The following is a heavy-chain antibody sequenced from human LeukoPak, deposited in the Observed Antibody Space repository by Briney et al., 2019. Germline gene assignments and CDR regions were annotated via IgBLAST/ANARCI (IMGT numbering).Heavy chain of an antibody. Sequence: GGSLRLSCAASGFTFSDYAMSWARQAPGKGLEWVSAISGSGGSTYYADSVKGRFTISRDNSKNSLYLQMNSLRAEDTAVYYCARWGSSGWYRYFQHWGQGTLVTVSS. CDR2: ISGSGGST. CDR1: GFTFSDYA. V-gene: IGHV3-23*01. J-gene: IGHJ1*01. D-gene: IGHD6-19*01. CDR3: ARWGSSGWYRYFQH.